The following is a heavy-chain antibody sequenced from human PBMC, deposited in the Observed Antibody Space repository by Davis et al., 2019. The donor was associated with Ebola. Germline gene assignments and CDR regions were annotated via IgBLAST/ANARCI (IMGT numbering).Heavy chain of an antibody. V-gene: IGHV7-4-1*02. J-gene: IGHJ3*02. CDR1: GYRFTTYG. CDR3: ATLPGI. Sequence: ASVKVSCKASGYRFTTYGMHWVRQAPGLGLEWLGWINTNTGNPTYAKGFTGRFVFSLDTSVSTAYLQINSLKTEDIAVYYCATLPGIWGQGTMVTVSS. CDR2: INTNTGNP.